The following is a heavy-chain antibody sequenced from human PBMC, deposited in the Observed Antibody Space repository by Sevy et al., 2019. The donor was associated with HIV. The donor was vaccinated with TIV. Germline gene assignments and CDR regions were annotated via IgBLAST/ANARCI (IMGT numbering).Heavy chain of an antibody. CDR2: IYYSGST. CDR3: ARQSGGITMVRGPTPFN. CDR1: GGSISSSSYY. D-gene: IGHD3-10*01. V-gene: IGHV4-39*01. Sequence: SETLSLTCTVSGGSISSSSYYWGWIHQPPGKGLEWIGSIYYSGSTYYHPSLKSRVTISVDTSKNQFSLKLSSVTAADTAVYYCARQSGGITMVRGPTPFNWGQGTLVTVSS. J-gene: IGHJ4*02.